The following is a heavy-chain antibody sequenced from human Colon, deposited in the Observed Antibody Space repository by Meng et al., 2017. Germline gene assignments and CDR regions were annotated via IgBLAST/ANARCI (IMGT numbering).Heavy chain of an antibody. CDR3: ALISHCGWDSYPDAFNI. CDR2: MYPEDSEI. Sequence: GESLKISCKGSGYRLSTYWICWVRPTAATGLELRGIMYPEDSEIKYSQSFQGHVTMSADKSTSTAYLQWSSLKASDTAMNYWALISHCGWDSYPDAFNIWARGPL. J-gene: IGHJ3*02. CDR1: GYRLSTYW. D-gene: IGHD2-21*01. V-gene: IGHV5-51*01.